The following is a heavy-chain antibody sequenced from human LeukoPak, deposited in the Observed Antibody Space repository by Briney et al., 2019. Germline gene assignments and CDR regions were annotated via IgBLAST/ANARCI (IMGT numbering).Heavy chain of an antibody. D-gene: IGHD5-24*01. J-gene: IGHJ4*02. Sequence: RTGGSLRLSCAASGFTFSSYAMSWVRQAPGKGLEWVSAISGSGGSTYYADSVKGRFTISRDNSKNTLYLQMNSLRAEDTAVYYCAKDHLEERWLQSGTSPLDYWGQGTLVTVSS. V-gene: IGHV3-23*01. CDR1: GFTFSSYA. CDR3: AKDHLEERWLQSGTSPLDY. CDR2: ISGSGGST.